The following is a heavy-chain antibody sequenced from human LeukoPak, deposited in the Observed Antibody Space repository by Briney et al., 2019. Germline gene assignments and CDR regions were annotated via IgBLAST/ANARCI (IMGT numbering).Heavy chain of an antibody. CDR2: IKLDGSEK. CDR3: ARDDRVALGLPAPDY. V-gene: IGHV3-7*01. Sequence: GGSLRLSCTASGFRFDSHWMSWVRQAPGKGLEWVATIKLDGSEKYYVDSVKGRFTISRDDAKNSLYLQMYSLRAEDTAAYYCARDDRVALGLPAPDYWGQGTLVTVSS. J-gene: IGHJ4*02. CDR1: GFRFDSHW. D-gene: IGHD6-13*01.